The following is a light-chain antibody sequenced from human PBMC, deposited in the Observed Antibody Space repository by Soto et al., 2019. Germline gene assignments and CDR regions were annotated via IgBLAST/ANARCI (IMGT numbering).Light chain of an antibody. CDR1: QSVLYSSNNKNH. J-gene: IGKJ3*01. CDR2: AAS. CDR3: QQGNSSPFT. Sequence: DIVMTQSPDSLAVSLGERATINCKSSQSVLYSSNNKNHLAWYQQKKGRAPKLLIYAASSLQSGVSSRFSGSGSGTDFTLTISSLQPEDFATYYCQQGNSSPFTFGPGTKVDIK. V-gene: IGKV4-1*01.